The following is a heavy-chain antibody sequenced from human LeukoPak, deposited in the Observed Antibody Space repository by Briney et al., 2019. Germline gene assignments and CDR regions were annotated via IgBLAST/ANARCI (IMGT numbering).Heavy chain of an antibody. CDR2: IWYDRSNK. Sequence: AGYLRLSCAASGFTFSSYGMHWLRQAPGKGLEWVAVIWYDRSNKYYADSVTGRFTISRDNSKNTLYLQMNSLRAEDTAVYYCAGYGSGSSFDNWGQGTLVTVSS. CDR3: AGYGSGSSFDN. J-gene: IGHJ4*02. D-gene: IGHD3-10*01. CDR1: GFTFSSYG. V-gene: IGHV3-33*01.